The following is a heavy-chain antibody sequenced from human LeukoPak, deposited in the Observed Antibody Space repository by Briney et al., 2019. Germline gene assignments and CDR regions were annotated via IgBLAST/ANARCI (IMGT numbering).Heavy chain of an antibody. CDR2: ITGSGPYI. D-gene: IGHD3-16*01. V-gene: IGHV3-21*06. Sequence: AGGSLRLSCAASGFTFSTFAMHWVRLSPGKGLEWVSSITGSGPYILYADSVKRRFTISRDNTKNLLYLEMNSLRAEDTAMYYCVRDVGAVRGEVYFDYWGQGTLVTVSS. CDR3: VRDVGAVRGEVYFDY. J-gene: IGHJ4*02. CDR1: GFTFSTFA.